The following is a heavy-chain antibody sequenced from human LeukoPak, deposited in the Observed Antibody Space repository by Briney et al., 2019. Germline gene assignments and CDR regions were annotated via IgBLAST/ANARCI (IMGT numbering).Heavy chain of an antibody. CDR3: ARVDPDVDIAVAAFDY. CDR2: INHSGST. V-gene: IGHV4-34*01. D-gene: IGHD6-19*01. CDR1: GGSFSGYS. Sequence: PSETLSLTCAVYGGSFSGYSWSWIRQPPGKGLEWIGEINHSGSTNYNPPLKSRVTISVDTSQSQFSLKLSSVTAADTAVYYCARVDPDVDIAVAAFDYWGQGTLVTVPS. J-gene: IGHJ4*02.